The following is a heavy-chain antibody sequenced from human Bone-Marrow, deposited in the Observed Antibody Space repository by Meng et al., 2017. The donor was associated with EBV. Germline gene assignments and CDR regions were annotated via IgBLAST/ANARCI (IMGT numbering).Heavy chain of an antibody. V-gene: IGHV3-23*01. D-gene: IGHD5-18*01. CDR2: ISGSGGST. J-gene: IGHJ4*02. Sequence: EVQLLESXGGLVQPGXSLRLSCAASGFTFSSYAMSWVRQAPGKGLEWVSAISGSGGSTYYADSVKGRFTISRDNSKNTLYLQMNSLRAEDTAVYYCAKVMRSYGHGDYWGQGTLVTVSS. CDR1: GFTFSSYA. CDR3: AKVMRSYGHGDY.